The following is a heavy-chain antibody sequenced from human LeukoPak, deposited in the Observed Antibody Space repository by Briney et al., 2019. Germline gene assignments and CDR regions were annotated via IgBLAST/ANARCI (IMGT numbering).Heavy chain of an antibody. J-gene: IGHJ5*02. V-gene: IGHV1-18*01. CDR3: ARVGSGYRFDP. CDR1: GYTFTSYG. Sequence: EASVKVSSKASGYTFTSYGISWVRQAPGEGGEWMGWISDYNGNTNYAQKLQGRVTMTTDTSTSTAYMELRSLRSDDTAVYYCARVGSGYRFDPWGPGTLVTVAS. CDR2: ISDYNGNT. D-gene: IGHD3-22*01.